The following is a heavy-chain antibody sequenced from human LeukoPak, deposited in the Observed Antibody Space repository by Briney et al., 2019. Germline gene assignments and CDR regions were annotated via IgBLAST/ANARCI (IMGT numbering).Heavy chain of an antibody. CDR2: IWYDGSNK. CDR3: ARVLWFGEVLKGDAFDI. J-gene: IGHJ3*02. CDR1: GFTFSSYG. Sequence: GGSLRLSCAASGFTFSSYGMHWVRQAPGKGLEWVAVIWYDGSNKYYGDSVKGRFTISRDNSRNTLYLQMTSLRAEDTAVYYCARVLWFGEVLKGDAFDIWRQGTMVTVS. D-gene: IGHD3-10*01. V-gene: IGHV3-33*01.